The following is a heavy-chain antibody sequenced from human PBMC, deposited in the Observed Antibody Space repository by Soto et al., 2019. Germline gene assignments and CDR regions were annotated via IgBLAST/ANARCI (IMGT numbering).Heavy chain of an antibody. CDR2: INPNSGGT. CDR3: ARGVSPTNYDILTGYYY. J-gene: IGHJ4*02. Sequence: ASVKVSCKASGYTFTGYYMHWVRQAPGQGLEWMGWINPNSGGTNYAQKFQGRVTMTRDTSISTAYVELSRLRSDDTAVYYCARGVSPTNYDILTGYYYWGQGTLVTVSS. V-gene: IGHV1-2*02. CDR1: GYTFTGYY. D-gene: IGHD3-9*01.